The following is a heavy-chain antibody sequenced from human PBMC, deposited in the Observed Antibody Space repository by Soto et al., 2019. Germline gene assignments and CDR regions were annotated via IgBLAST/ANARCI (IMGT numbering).Heavy chain of an antibody. CDR2: IIPITGTV. J-gene: IGHJ2*01. V-gene: IGHV1-69*01. D-gene: IGHD6-6*01. Sequence: QVQLVQSGAEVKKPGSSVKVSCKVSGGTFSSYAIGWVRQAPGQGLEWMGGIIPITGTVNYAQKFQGRVTITADESTTTVYMELSSLRSQDTAVYYCAREYSRLAPSLYFDVGGRGTLVTVSS. CDR3: AREYSRLAPSLYFDV. CDR1: GGTFSSYA.